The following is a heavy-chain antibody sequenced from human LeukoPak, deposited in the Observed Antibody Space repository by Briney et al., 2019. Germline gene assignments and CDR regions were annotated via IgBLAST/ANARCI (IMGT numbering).Heavy chain of an antibody. Sequence: GGSLRLSCAAPGFTFSSYAMSWVRQAPGKGLEWVSAISSSGGSTYYADSVKGRFTISRDNSKTTLYLQMNSLRAEDTAVYYCANRGDYDSYWGQGTLVTVSS. CDR2: ISSSGGST. CDR1: GFTFSSYA. CDR3: ANRGDYDSY. D-gene: IGHD4-17*01. V-gene: IGHV3-23*01. J-gene: IGHJ4*02.